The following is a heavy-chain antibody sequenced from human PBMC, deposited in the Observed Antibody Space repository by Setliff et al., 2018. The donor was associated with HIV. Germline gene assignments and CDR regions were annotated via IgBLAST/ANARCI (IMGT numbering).Heavy chain of an antibody. Sequence: GESLKISCSASGFTFSSYAMHWVRQAPGKGLEYVSAISSNGGSTYYADSVKGRFTISRDNSKNTLYLQMSSLRAEDTAVYYCAKDYSLYYFDYWGQGTLVTVSS. J-gene: IGHJ4*02. CDR3: AKDYSLYYFDY. D-gene: IGHD2-15*01. V-gene: IGHV3-64D*09. CDR2: ISSNGGST. CDR1: GFTFSSYA.